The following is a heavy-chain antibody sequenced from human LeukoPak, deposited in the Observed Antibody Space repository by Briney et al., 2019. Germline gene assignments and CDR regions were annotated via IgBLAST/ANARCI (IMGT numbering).Heavy chain of an antibody. J-gene: IGHJ4*02. V-gene: IGHV3-74*01. CDR1: GFTFSSYW. CDR3: ARDVAEYYDSSGYYRH. D-gene: IGHD3-22*01. Sequence: GGSLRLSCAASGFTFSSYWMHWVRQAPGKGLVWVSRINTDGSSTSYADSVKGRFTISRDNARNTLYLQMNSLRAGDTAVYYCARDVAEYYDSSGYYRHWGQGTLVTVSS. CDR2: INTDGSST.